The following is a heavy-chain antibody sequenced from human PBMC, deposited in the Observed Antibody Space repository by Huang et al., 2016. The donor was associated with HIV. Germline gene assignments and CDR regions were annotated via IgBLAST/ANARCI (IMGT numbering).Heavy chain of an antibody. CDR2: IRGSDNTT. J-gene: IGHJ5*02. CDR1: GCRFSSYT. CDR3: AKDRVAGTGHCFDP. D-gene: IGHD6-19*01. V-gene: IGHV3-23*01. Sequence: EVKLLESGGGLVQPGGSLRLSCAASGCRFSSYTMTWVRQAPGKGLEWGSSIRGSDNTTFYADSVKGRFTISRDNSKNTLYLQMKSLRVDDTAVYYCAKDRVAGTGHCFDPWGQGTLVTVSS.